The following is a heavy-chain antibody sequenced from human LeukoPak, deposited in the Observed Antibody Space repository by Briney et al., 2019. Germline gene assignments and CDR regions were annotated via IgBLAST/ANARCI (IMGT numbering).Heavy chain of an antibody. V-gene: IGHV1-18*01. D-gene: IGHD6-19*01. CDR3: ARVPARAKGLAVAGKNYYFDY. J-gene: IGHJ4*02. Sequence: ASVKVSCKASGYTFTSYGISWVRQAPGQGLEWMGWISAYNGNTNYAQKLQGRVTMTTDTSTSTAYMELRSLRSDDTAVHYCARVPARAKGLAVAGKNYYFDYWGQGTLVTVSS. CDR1: GYTFTSYG. CDR2: ISAYNGNT.